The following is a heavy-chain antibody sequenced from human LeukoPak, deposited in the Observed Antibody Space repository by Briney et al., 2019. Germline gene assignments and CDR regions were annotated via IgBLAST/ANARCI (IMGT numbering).Heavy chain of an antibody. Sequence: KVSCKASGYTFTSYWIGWVRQMPGKGLEWMGIIYPGDSDTRYSPSFQGQVTISADKSISTAYLQWSSLKASDTAMYYCARTISPSSWYHYWGQGTLVTVSS. CDR1: GYTFTSYW. V-gene: IGHV5-51*01. J-gene: IGHJ4*02. CDR2: IYPGDSDT. CDR3: ARTISPSSWYHY. D-gene: IGHD6-13*01.